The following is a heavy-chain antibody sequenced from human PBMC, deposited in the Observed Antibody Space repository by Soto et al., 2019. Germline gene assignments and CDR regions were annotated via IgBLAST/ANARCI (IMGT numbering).Heavy chain of an antibody. V-gene: IGHV1-69*13. J-gene: IGHJ4*02. Sequence: GASVKVSCKASGGTLSSYAISWVRQAPGQGLEWMGGIIPIFGTANYAQKFQGRVTITADESTSTAYMGLSSLRSEDTAVYYCARGGIQFGGVIVALFDYWGQRTLVTVSS. CDR3: ARGGIQFGGVIVALFDY. D-gene: IGHD3-16*02. CDR2: IIPIFGTA. CDR1: GGTLSSYA.